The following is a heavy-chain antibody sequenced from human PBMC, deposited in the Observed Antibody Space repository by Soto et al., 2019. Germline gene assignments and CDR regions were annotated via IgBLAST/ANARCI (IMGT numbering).Heavy chain of an antibody. V-gene: IGHV3-49*03. Sequence: EVPLVESGGDLVQPGRSLRLSCTASGFTFGDYGMSWFRQAPGKGLEWVAFIRSEAYGGTTEYAASVKGRFIISRDDSKSIAYLRMNSLKTEDTAIYYCARSAIVVLLSFDYWGQGTLVTVSS. CDR2: IRSEAYGGTT. CDR3: ARSAIVVLLSFDY. D-gene: IGHD2-8*01. CDR1: GFTFGDYG. J-gene: IGHJ4*02.